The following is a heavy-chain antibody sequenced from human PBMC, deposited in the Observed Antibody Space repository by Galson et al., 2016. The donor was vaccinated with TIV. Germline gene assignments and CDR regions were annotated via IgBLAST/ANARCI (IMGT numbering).Heavy chain of an antibody. CDR2: VYYNGVT. V-gene: IGHV4-39*02. CDR1: GGASSTTHF. Sequence: SETLSLTCRVSGGASSTTHFWGWIRQAPGKGLEWIGGVYYNGVTYYNPSLKSRVIISVDTSKGHFSLTLTSVTAADTAVYYCARLDAISAWLDTWGQGALVTVSS. J-gene: IGHJ5*02. D-gene: IGHD3/OR15-3a*01. CDR3: ARLDAISAWLDT.